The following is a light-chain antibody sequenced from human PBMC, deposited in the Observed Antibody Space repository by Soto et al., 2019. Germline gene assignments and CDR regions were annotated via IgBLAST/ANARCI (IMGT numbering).Light chain of an antibody. CDR1: QSISSW. CDR3: HHYNTYST. CDR2: RAS. Sequence: DIQMTQSPSTLSASVGDRVTITCRASQSISSWLAWYQQKPGKAPKLLIYRASNLESGVPSRFSGSGSGTEFTLTISSLQPDDFATYYCHHYNTYSTFGQGTRWIS. V-gene: IGKV1-5*03. J-gene: IGKJ1*01.